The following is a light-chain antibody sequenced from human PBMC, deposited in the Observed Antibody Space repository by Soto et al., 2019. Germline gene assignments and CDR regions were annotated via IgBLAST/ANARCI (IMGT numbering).Light chain of an antibody. J-gene: IGLJ1*01. CDR2: DVS. CDR1: MRDVGAYNL. CDR3: SSYTSSSLYV. Sequence: QSVLTQPASVSGSPGQSITISCAGTMRDVGAYNLVSWYQQHPGRAPQLIIYDVSDRPSGVSNRFSGSKSGNTASLTISGLQAEDEADYYCSSYTSSSLYVFGTGTKLTVL. V-gene: IGLV2-14*03.